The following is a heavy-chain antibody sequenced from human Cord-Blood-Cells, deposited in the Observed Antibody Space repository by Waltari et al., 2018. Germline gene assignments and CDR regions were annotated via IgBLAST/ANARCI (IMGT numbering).Heavy chain of an antibody. CDR1: GFTFSSSW. J-gene: IGHJ4*02. V-gene: IGHV3-66*01. CDR3: ARVTHGDYVS. D-gene: IGHD4-17*01. Sequence: EVQLVESGGGLVQPGGSLRLSCAASGFTFSSSWMHWVRQAPGKGLEWVSVIYSGGSTYYADSVKGRFTISRDNSKNTLYLQMNSLRAEDTAVYYCARVTHGDYVSWGQGTLVTVSS. CDR2: IYSGGST.